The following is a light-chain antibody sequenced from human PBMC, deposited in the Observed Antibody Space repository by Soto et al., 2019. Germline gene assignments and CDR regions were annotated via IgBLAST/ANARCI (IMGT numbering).Light chain of an antibody. CDR3: QQYNNWPIT. Sequence: EIVMTHSPATLSVSPGERATLSFRASQSVGSNLAWYQQKPGQAPRLLIYGASTRATGVPARFSGSGSGTEFTLSISSLQSEDFAIYYCQQYNNWPITFGQGTRLEIK. CDR2: GAS. J-gene: IGKJ5*01. CDR1: QSVGSN. V-gene: IGKV3D-15*01.